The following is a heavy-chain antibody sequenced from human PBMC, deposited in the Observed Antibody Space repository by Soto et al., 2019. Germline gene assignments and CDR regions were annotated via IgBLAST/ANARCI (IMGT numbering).Heavy chain of an antibody. CDR2: INPNSGGT. CDR3: ARGPALTMIVVANYGMDV. CDR1: GYTFTGYY. V-gene: IGHV1-2*02. J-gene: IGHJ6*02. D-gene: IGHD3-22*01. Sequence: ASVKVSCKASGYTFTGYYMHWVRQAPGQGLEWMGWINPNSGGTDYAQKFQGRVTMTRDTSISTAYMELSRLRSDDTAVYYCARGPALTMIVVANYGMDVWGQGTTVTVSS.